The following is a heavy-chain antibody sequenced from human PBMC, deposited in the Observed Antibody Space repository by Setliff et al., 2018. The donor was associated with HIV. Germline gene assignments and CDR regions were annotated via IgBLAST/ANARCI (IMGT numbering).Heavy chain of an antibody. CDR2: IYYSGST. V-gene: IGHV4-59*01. CDR1: GGSISSYY. Sequence: PSETLSLTCTVSGGSISSYYWSWIRQPPGKGLEWIGYIYYSGSTNYNPSLKSRVTISVDTSKNQFSLKLNSVTAADTAVYYCARGSPEAFQDSGWYNWGQGTLVTV. D-gene: IGHD6-19*01. CDR3: ARGSPEAFQDSGWYN. J-gene: IGHJ4*02.